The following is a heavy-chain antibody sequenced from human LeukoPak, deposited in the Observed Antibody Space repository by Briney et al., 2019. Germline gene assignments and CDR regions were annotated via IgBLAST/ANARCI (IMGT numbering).Heavy chain of an antibody. CDR3: AQLERRTAFDI. J-gene: IGHJ3*02. D-gene: IGHD1-1*01. CDR1: GGSIRRSYFY. CDR2: AYYTGNT. V-gene: IGHV4-39*01. Sequence: SETLSLTCTVSGGSIRRSYFYWGWVRQPPGKGLEWIGFAYYTGNTFYKPSLKGRVTISVDSSKNQFSLGLASLTAADSAVYYCAQLERRTAFDIWGPGTMVVVSS.